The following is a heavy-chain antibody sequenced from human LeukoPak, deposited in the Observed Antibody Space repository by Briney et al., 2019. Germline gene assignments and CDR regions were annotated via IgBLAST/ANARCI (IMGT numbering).Heavy chain of an antibody. Sequence: SETLSLTCTVSGASISSYYWSWIRQPPGKGLEWIGYIYCSGSTKYNPSLKSRVTISVDTSKNQFSLKVSSVTAEDTAVYYCASGPYPAAGTDHQFDYWGQGTLVTVSS. CDR1: GASISSYY. D-gene: IGHD6-13*01. CDR3: ASGPYPAAGTDHQFDY. J-gene: IGHJ4*02. CDR2: IYCSGST. V-gene: IGHV4-59*01.